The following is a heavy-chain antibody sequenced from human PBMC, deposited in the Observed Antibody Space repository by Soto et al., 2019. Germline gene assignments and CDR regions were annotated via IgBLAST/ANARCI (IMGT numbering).Heavy chain of an antibody. CDR2: MNPNSGNT. V-gene: IGHV1-8*01. Sequence: VASVKVSCKASGYTFTSYDINWVRQATGQGLEWMGWMNPNSGNTGYAQKFQGRVTMTRNTSISTAYMELSSLRSEDTAVYYCARADCSSTSCYDWFDPWGQGTLVTVSS. CDR3: ARADCSSTSCYDWFDP. CDR1: GYTFTSYD. J-gene: IGHJ5*02. D-gene: IGHD2-2*01.